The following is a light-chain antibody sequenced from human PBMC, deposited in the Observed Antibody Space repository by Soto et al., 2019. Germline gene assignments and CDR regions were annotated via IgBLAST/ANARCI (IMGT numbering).Light chain of an antibody. CDR3: QQSFSALWT. Sequence: DIQMTQSPSLLSASVGDRVTITCRACQSIATYLHWYQHKPGMAPKLLISAASTLQSGVPSKFSGSGSGTHFTLTIDGLQPEDFATYYCQQSFSALWTFGQGTKVEVK. CDR2: AAS. CDR1: QSIATY. V-gene: IGKV1-39*01. J-gene: IGKJ1*01.